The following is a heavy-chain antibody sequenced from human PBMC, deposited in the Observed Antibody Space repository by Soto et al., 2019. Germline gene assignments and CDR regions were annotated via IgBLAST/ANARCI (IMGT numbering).Heavy chain of an antibody. Sequence: EGSLILSWAASGFTFSSYCMHWVRQAPGKGLEWVAVIWYDGSNKYYADSVKGRFTISRDNSKNTLYLQMNSLRAEDTAVYYCARERAGFYYYGMDVWGQGTTVTVSS. CDR3: ARERAGFYYYGMDV. J-gene: IGHJ6*02. CDR1: GFTFSSYC. CDR2: IWYDGSNK. D-gene: IGHD3-10*01. V-gene: IGHV3-33*01.